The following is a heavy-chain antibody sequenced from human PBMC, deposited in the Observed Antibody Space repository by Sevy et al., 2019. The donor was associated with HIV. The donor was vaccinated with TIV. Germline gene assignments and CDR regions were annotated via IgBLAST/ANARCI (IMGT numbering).Heavy chain of an antibody. D-gene: IGHD1-26*01. CDR3: ARAPRSGSYPFDI. V-gene: IGHV3-48*02. CDR2: ISSSSSTK. CDR1: GFTFSSYS. J-gene: IGHJ3*02. Sequence: GGSLRLSCAASGFTFSSYSMNWVRQAPGKGLEWVSYISSSSSTKYYADSVKGRFTISRDNAKNSLYLQMNSLRDEDTAVYYCARAPRSGSYPFDIWGQGTMVTVSS.